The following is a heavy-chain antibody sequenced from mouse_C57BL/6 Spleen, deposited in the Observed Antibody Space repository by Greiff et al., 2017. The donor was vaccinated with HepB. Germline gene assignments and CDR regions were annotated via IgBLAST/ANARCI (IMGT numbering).Heavy chain of an antibody. V-gene: IGHV5-17*01. Sequence: EVQVVESGGGLVKPGGSLKLSCAASGFTFSDYGMHWVRQAPEKGLEWVAYISSGSSTIYYADTVKGRFTISRDNAKNTLFLQMTSLRSEDTAMYYCARRLTGTFYAMDYWGQGTSVTVSS. J-gene: IGHJ4*01. CDR2: ISSGSSTI. CDR3: ARRLTGTFYAMDY. CDR1: GFTFSDYG. D-gene: IGHD4-1*01.